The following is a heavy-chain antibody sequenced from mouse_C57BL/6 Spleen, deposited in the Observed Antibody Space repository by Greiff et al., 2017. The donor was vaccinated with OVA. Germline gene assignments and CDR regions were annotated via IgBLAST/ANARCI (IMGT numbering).Heavy chain of an antibody. J-gene: IGHJ4*01. CDR2: IYPSDSET. D-gene: IGHD2-4*01. CDR1: GYTFTSYW. Sequence: QVQLKQPGAELVRPGSSVKLSCKASGYTFTSYWMDWVKQRPGQGLEWIGNIYPSDSETHYNQKFKDKATLTVDKSSSTAYMQLSSLTSEDSAVYYCAISYDYDDAMDYWGQGTSVTVSS. V-gene: IGHV1-61*01. CDR3: AISYDYDDAMDY.